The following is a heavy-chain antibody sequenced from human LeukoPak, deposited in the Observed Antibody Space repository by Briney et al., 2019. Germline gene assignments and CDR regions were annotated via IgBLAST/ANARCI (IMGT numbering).Heavy chain of an antibody. CDR1: GGSISSSSYY. Sequence: PSETLSLTCSVSGGSISSSSYYWGWIRQPPGKGLEWIESINYSGNTYYNPSLKSRVTISVDTSKNQFSLKLRSVTAADTAVYYCASPSSSSSTYDYWGQGTLVTVSS. J-gene: IGHJ4*02. D-gene: IGHD6-6*01. CDR2: INYSGNT. CDR3: ASPSSSSSTYDY. V-gene: IGHV4-39*01.